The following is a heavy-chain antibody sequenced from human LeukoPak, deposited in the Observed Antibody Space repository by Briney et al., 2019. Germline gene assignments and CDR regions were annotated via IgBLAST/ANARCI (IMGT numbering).Heavy chain of an antibody. V-gene: IGHV4-59*01. D-gene: IGHD6-19*01. CDR1: GGSISSYY. Sequence: SETLSLTCTVSGGSISSYYWSWIRQPPGKGLEWIGYIYYSGSTNCNPSLKSRVTISVDTSKNQFSLKLSSVTAADTAVYYCARGPYSSGEDYWGQGTLVTVSS. CDR2: IYYSGST. J-gene: IGHJ4*02. CDR3: ARGPYSSGEDY.